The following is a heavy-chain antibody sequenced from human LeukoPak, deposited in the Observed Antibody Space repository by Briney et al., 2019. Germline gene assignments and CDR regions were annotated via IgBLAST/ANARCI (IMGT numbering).Heavy chain of an antibody. CDR2: INHSGST. J-gene: IGHJ6*03. V-gene: IGHV4-34*01. CDR3: ARSREYSIPGVMVRGVINYYYMDV. Sequence: NASETLSLTCAVYGGSFSGYYWSWIRQPPGKGLEWIGEINHSGSTNYNPSLKSRVTISVDTPKNQFSLKLSSVTAADTAVYYCARSREYSIPGVMVRGVINYYYMDVWGKGTTVTVSS. D-gene: IGHD3-10*01. CDR1: GGSFSGYY.